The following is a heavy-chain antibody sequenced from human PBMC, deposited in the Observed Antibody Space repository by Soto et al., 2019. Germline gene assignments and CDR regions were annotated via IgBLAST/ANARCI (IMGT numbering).Heavy chain of an antibody. D-gene: IGHD4-4*01. CDR3: ARDRAVTATQYYYYYYGMDV. Sequence: GGSLRLSCATSGFTFSNYPMNWVRQAPGKGLEWVSGISAGGDSTYYADSVKGRFTIFRDNSKNSVYLQMNSLRAEDTAVYYCARDRAVTATQYYYYYYGMDVWGQGTTVTVSS. CDR1: GFTFSNYP. J-gene: IGHJ6*02. V-gene: IGHV3-23*01. CDR2: ISAGGDST.